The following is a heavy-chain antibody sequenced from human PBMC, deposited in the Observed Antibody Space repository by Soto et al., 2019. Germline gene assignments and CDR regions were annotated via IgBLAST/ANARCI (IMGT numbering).Heavy chain of an antibody. J-gene: IGHJ5*02. Sequence: ASVKVSCKASGYTFTSYGISWVRQAPGQGLEWMGWISAYNGNTNYAQKLQGRVTMTTDTSTSTAYMELRSLRSDDTAVYYCARVLGAFNPNWLDPWGQGTLVNVSP. V-gene: IGHV1-18*04. CDR1: GYTFTSYG. CDR2: ISAYNGNT. D-gene: IGHD2-8*01. CDR3: ARVLGAFNPNWLDP.